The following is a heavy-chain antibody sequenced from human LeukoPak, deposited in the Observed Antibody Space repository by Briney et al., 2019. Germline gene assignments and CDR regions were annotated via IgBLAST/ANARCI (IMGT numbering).Heavy chain of an antibody. CDR1: GGSISSYY. V-gene: IGHV4-59*08. Sequence: SETLSLTSTVSGGSISSYYWNWIRQPPGKGLEWIGYIYYSGSTNYNPSLKSRVTISVDTSKNQFSLKLSSVTAADTAVYYCASSDVSGSNTYYFGNWGQGTLVTVSS. D-gene: IGHD3-10*01. J-gene: IGHJ4*02. CDR3: ASSDVSGSNTYYFGN. CDR2: IYYSGST.